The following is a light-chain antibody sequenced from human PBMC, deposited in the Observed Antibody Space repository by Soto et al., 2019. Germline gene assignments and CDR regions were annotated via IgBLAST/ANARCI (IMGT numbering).Light chain of an antibody. CDR1: SGHSSYI. V-gene: IGLV4-60*03. CDR3: ETWDSYTQL. J-gene: IGLJ2*01. Sequence: QSVLTQSSSASASLGSSVKLTCTLSSGHSSYIIAWHQQQPGKAPRYLMKLEGSGSYNKGTGVHDRFSGSSSGADRYLTISNLQSEDESDYYCETWDSYTQLFGGGTKLTVL. CDR2: LEGSGSY.